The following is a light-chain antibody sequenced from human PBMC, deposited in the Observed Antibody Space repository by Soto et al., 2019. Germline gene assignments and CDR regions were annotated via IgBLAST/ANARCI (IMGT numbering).Light chain of an antibody. CDR2: EAS. Sequence: DIQLTQSPSSLSASVGDRVTITCQASQGMSNFLNWYQQRPGKAPKLLIYEASNLETGVPSRFSGSGSGTDFTFTITSLQAEDIATYYCQQYHSLPLTFGGGTKVEIK. CDR1: QGMSNF. V-gene: IGKV1-33*01. CDR3: QQYHSLPLT. J-gene: IGKJ4*01.